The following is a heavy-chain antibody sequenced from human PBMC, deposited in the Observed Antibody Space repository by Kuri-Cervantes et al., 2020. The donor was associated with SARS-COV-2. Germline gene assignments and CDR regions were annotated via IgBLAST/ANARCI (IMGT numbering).Heavy chain of an antibody. CDR3: ARDPHYYDTNGQDYPWYFDL. D-gene: IGHD3-22*01. J-gene: IGHJ2*01. CDR1: GGSISSGYYY. V-gene: IGHV4-31*03. CDR2: IHYSGDT. Sequence: SETLSLTCTVSGGSISSGYYYWSWIRQHPGKGLEWIGYIHYSGDTYYNPSLKTRVIISLDTSKNQFALRLSSVTAADTAVYYCARDPHYYDTNGQDYPWYFDLWGRGTLVTVSS.